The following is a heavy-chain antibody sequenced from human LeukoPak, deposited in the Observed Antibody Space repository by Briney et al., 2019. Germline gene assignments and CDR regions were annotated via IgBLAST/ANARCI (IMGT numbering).Heavy chain of an antibody. CDR2: IYTSGST. V-gene: IGHV4-61*02. D-gene: IGHD3-9*01. CDR3: ARENLTGRGEGY. CDR1: GGSISSGSYY. J-gene: IGHJ4*02. Sequence: PSETLSLTCTVSGGSISSGSYYWSWIRQPAGKGLEWIGRIYTSGSTNYNPSLKSRVTISVDTSKNQFSLKLSSVTAADTAVYYCARENLTGRGEGYWGQGTLVTVSS.